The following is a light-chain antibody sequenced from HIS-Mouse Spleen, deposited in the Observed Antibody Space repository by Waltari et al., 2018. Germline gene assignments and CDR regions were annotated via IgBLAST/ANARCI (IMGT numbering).Light chain of an antibody. CDR3: QTWGLAGVV. CDR1: SGHSSYA. V-gene: IGLV4-69*01. CDR2: LNSDGSH. Sequence: QLVLTQSPSASASLGASVKLTCTLSSGHSSYAIAWHQQQPEKGPRYLMKLNSDGSHSKGDGIPDRFSGSSSGAERYLTISSLQSEDEADYYCQTWGLAGVVFGGGTKLTVL. J-gene: IGLJ2*01.